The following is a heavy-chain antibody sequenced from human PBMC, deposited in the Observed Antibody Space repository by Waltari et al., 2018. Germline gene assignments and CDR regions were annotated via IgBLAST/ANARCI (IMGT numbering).Heavy chain of an antibody. D-gene: IGHD1-26*01. Sequence: QVQLAQSGAAVKKPGSSVKVACKASGGAFGSYAITWVRQAPGHGVEWVGGMIPTYGTPNFAQKFQGRVTFTADESTNTAYMELTSLKSEDTAIYYCARRNLGYAFDMWGQGTLVTVS. V-gene: IGHV1-69*13. J-gene: IGHJ3*02. CDR3: ARRNLGYAFDM. CDR1: GGAFGSYA. CDR2: MIPTYGTP.